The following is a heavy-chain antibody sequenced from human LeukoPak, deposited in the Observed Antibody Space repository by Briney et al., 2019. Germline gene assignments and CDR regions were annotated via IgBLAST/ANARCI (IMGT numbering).Heavy chain of an antibody. Sequence: SETLSLTCTVSGGSISSYYWSWIRQPPGKGLEWIRYIYYSGSTNYNPSLKSRVTISVDTSKNQFSLKLSSVTAADTAVYYCARDPGIAVAEGAFDIWGQGTMVTVSS. CDR3: ARDPGIAVAEGAFDI. CDR1: GGSISSYY. D-gene: IGHD6-19*01. V-gene: IGHV4-59*01. J-gene: IGHJ3*02. CDR2: IYYSGST.